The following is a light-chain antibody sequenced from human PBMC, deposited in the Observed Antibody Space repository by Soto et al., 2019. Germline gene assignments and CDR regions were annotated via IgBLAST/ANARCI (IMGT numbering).Light chain of an antibody. CDR3: QQYYDWPIT. CDR2: AAS. V-gene: IGKV3-15*01. Sequence: IVLTQSPGPLSLSPGERATLSCRASQSVSSYLAWYQQKPGQAPRLLIYAASTRAAGIPARFSGSGSGTDCALTISSLQSEDVAMYYCQQYYDWPITFGQGTRLEIK. CDR1: QSVSSY. J-gene: IGKJ5*01.